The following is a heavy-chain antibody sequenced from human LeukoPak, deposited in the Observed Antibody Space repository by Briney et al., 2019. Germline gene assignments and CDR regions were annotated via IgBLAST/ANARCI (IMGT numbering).Heavy chain of an antibody. V-gene: IGHV3-30-3*01. CDR3: ARAPMSYDSSGFGGAFDI. CDR1: GFTFSNYA. CDR2: ISYDGTNK. J-gene: IGHJ3*02. Sequence: GGSLRLSCAASGFTFSNYAMHWVRQAPGKGLEWVAVISYDGTNKYYADSVKGRFTISRDNSKNTMYLQMNSLRAEDTAMYYCARAPMSYDSSGFGGAFDIWGKGTMVTVSS. D-gene: IGHD3-22*01.